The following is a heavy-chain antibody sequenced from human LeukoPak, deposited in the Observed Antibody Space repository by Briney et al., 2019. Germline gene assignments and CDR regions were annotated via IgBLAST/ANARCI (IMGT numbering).Heavy chain of an antibody. CDR2: INHSGST. CDR1: GGSFSGCY. Sequence: PSETLSLTCAVYGGSFSGCYWSWIRQPPGKGLEWIGEINHSGSTNYNPSLKSRVTISVDTSKNQFSLKLSSVTAADTAVYYCARRLLFYYYMDVWGKGTTVTVSS. V-gene: IGHV4-34*01. J-gene: IGHJ6*03. D-gene: IGHD6-25*01. CDR3: ARRLLFYYYMDV.